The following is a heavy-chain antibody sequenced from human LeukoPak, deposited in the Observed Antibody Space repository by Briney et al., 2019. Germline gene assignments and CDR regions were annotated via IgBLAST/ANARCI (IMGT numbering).Heavy chain of an antibody. CDR1: GGSISSYY. Sequence: SETLSLTCTVSGGSISSYYWSWIRQPAGKGLEWIGRIYTSGSTNYNPSLNSRVTISVDTSKNQFSLKLSSVTAADTAVYYCARRITYSSSPYYYYYGMDVWGQGTTVTVSS. J-gene: IGHJ6*02. D-gene: IGHD6-13*01. CDR2: IYTSGST. CDR3: ARRITYSSSPYYYYYGMDV. V-gene: IGHV4-4*07.